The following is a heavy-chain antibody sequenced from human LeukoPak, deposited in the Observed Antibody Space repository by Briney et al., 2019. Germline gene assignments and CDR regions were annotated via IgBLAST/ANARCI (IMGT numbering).Heavy chain of an antibody. CDR2: IYHSGST. CDR1: GGSISSGGYS. D-gene: IGHD1-26*01. CDR3: ARDRREGHYYGMDV. Sequence: PSETLSLTCAVSGGSISSGGYSWSWIRQPPGKGLEWIGYIYHSGSTYYNPSLKSRVTISVDTSKNQFSLKLSSVTAADTAVYYCARDRREGHYYGMDVWGQGTTVTVSS. V-gene: IGHV4-30-2*01. J-gene: IGHJ6*02.